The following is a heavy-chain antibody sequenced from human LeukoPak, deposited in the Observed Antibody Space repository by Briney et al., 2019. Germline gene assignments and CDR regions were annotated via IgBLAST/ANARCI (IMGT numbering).Heavy chain of an antibody. CDR3: ARELLWFGELEVMDDY. D-gene: IGHD3-10*01. Sequence: ASVKVSCKASGYTFTGYYMHWVRQAPGQGLEWMGWINPNSGGTNYAQKFQGRVTMTRDTSISTAYMELSRLRSDDTAVYYCARELLWFGELEVMDDYWGQGTLVTVSS. V-gene: IGHV1-2*02. J-gene: IGHJ4*02. CDR1: GYTFTGYY. CDR2: INPNSGGT.